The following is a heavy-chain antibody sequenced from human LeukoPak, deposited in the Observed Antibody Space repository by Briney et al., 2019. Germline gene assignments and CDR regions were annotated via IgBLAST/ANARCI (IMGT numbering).Heavy chain of an antibody. CDR2: ISSSSSTI. CDR1: GFTFSSYS. Sequence: GGSLRLSCAASGFTFSSYSMNWVRQAPGKGLEWVSYISSSSSTIYYADSVKGRFTISRDNAKNSLYLQMNSLRAEDTAVYYCARDKFNGDSYFDNWGQGTLVTVSS. V-gene: IGHV3-48*01. D-gene: IGHD4-17*01. J-gene: IGHJ4*02. CDR3: ARDKFNGDSYFDN.